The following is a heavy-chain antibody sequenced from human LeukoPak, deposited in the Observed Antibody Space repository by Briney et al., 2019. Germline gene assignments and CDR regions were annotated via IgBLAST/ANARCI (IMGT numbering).Heavy chain of an antibody. D-gene: IGHD1-26*01. Sequence: ASVKVSCKASGGSFSTYAITWVRQAPGQGLEWMGGIIPIFGTANYAQKFQGRVTITADKSTSTAYMELSSLRSEDTAVYYCAREDQYSGSRTYDYWGQGTLVTVSS. J-gene: IGHJ4*02. CDR2: IIPIFGTA. CDR1: GGSFSTYA. V-gene: IGHV1-69*06. CDR3: AREDQYSGSRTYDY.